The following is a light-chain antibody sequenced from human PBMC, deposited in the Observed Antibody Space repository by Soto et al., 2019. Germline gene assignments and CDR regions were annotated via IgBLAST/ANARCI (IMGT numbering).Light chain of an antibody. Sequence: QSVLTQPPSASGSPGQSVTISCTGTSSDVGGYNYVSWYQQHPGKAPKLMIYEVSKRPSGVPDRFSGSKSGNTASLTVSGLQAEDEVDYYCSSYAGRNNYVFGTGTKVTVL. J-gene: IGLJ1*01. CDR1: SSDVGGYNY. CDR3: SSYAGRNNYV. CDR2: EVS. V-gene: IGLV2-8*01.